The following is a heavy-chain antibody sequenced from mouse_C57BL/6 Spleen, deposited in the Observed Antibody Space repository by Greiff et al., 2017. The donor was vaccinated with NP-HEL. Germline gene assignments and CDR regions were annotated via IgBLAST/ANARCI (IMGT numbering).Heavy chain of an antibody. Sequence: VQLVESGAELVKPGASVKMSCKASGYTFTSYWITWVKQRPGQGLEWIGDIYPGSGSTNYNEKFKSKATLTVDTSSSTAYMQLSSLTAEDYAVSYCARGDGNYFDYWGHGTTLTVSS. V-gene: IGHV1-55*01. D-gene: IGHD2-1*01. CDR2: IYPGSGST. CDR3: ARGDGNYFDY. J-gene: IGHJ2*01. CDR1: GYTFTSYW.